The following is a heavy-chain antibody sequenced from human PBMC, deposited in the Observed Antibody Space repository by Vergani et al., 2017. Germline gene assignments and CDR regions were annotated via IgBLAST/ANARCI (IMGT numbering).Heavy chain of an antibody. J-gene: IGHJ3*02. CDR2: ISSSSSYI. CDR1: GYSISSGYY. CDR3: ARDKAVVVNDAFDI. D-gene: IGHD3-22*01. Sequence: VQLQESGPGLVKPSETLSLTCAVSGYSISSGYYWGWIRQPPGKGLEWVSSISSSSSYIYYADSVKGRFTISRDNAKNSLYLQMNSLRAEDTAVYYCARDKAVVVNDAFDIWGQGTMVTVSS. V-gene: IGHV3-21*01.